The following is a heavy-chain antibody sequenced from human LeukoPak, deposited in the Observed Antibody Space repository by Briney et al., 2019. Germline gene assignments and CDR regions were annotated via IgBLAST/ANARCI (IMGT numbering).Heavy chain of an antibody. V-gene: IGHV4-30-4*01. CDR2: IYYSGST. J-gene: IGHJ5*02. CDR3: ARDKHDYGGNHNWFDP. CDR1: GGSLSSGDYY. Sequence: PSETLSLTCTVSGGSLSSGDYYWSWIRQPPGKGLEWIGYIYYSGSTYYNPSLKSRVTISVDTFKNQFSLKLSSVTAADTAVYYCARDKHDYGGNHNWFDPWGRGTLVTVSS. D-gene: IGHD4-23*01.